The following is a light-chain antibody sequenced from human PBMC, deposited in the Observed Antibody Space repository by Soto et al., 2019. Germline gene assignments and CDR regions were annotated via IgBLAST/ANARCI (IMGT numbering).Light chain of an antibody. Sequence: IVLTQSPGTLSLSPGESAPLSCRASQSVNNFLAWYQQKPGQAHRLLIFDASYRASGIPGRFSGSGSGTDFTLTITSLEPEEFAVYYCKKRSSWPATVGPGNKVAIK. J-gene: IGKJ3*01. CDR2: DAS. CDR3: KKRSSWPAT. CDR1: QSVNNF. V-gene: IGKV3-11*01.